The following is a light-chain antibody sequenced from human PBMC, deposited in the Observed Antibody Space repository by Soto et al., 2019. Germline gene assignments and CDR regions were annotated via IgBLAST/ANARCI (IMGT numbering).Light chain of an antibody. V-gene: IGKV3-20*01. Sequence: EIVLTQSPGSLSLSPGERATLSCRASQSVSSFLAWYQQKPGQAPRLLIYGASTRAAGVPDRFSGSGWGTDFTLTINRLEPEDVALYYCQQHGGSPLFTFGPGTKVDVK. CDR3: QQHGGSPLFT. J-gene: IGKJ3*01. CDR1: QSVSSF. CDR2: GAS.